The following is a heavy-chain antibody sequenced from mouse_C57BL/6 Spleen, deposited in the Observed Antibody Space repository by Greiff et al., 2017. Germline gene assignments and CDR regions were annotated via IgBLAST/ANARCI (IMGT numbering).Heavy chain of an antibody. CDR3: ASMGLLRRTDY. CDR2: IDPSDSYT. J-gene: IGHJ2*01. CDR1: GYTFTSYW. V-gene: IGHV1-50*01. D-gene: IGHD1-1*01. Sequence: VQLQQPGAELVKPGASVTLSCKASGYTFTSYWMQWVKQMPGQGLEWIGEIDPSDSYTNYNQKFKGKATLTVDTSSSTAYMQLSSLTSEDSAVYYCASMGLLRRTDYWGQGTTLTVSS.